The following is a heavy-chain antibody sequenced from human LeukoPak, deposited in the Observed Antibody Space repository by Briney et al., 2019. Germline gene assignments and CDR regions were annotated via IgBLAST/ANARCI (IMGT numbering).Heavy chain of an antibody. D-gene: IGHD1-26*01. V-gene: IGHV4-59*13. CDR3: ARSRQGGPYYYGMDV. CDR2: IYYSGST. CDR1: GGSISSYY. Sequence: SKTLSLTCTVSGGSISSYYWSWIRKPPGKGLEGIGYIYYSGSTNYNPSLKSRVTISVDTSKNQFSLKLSSVTAADTAVYYCARSRQGGPYYYGMDVWGQGTTVTVSS. J-gene: IGHJ6*02.